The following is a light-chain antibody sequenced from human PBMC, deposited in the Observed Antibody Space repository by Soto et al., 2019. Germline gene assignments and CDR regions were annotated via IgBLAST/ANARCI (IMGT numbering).Light chain of an antibody. CDR3: QQYVTSSPRT. Sequence: EIVLTQSPATLSLSPGERATLSCRASQSVSSYLVWYQQKPGQAPRLLIYDASNRATGIPARFSGSGSGTDFTLTISSLEPEDFAVYYCQQYVTSSPRTFGQGTRWIS. CDR2: DAS. CDR1: QSVSSY. J-gene: IGKJ1*01. V-gene: IGKV3-11*01.